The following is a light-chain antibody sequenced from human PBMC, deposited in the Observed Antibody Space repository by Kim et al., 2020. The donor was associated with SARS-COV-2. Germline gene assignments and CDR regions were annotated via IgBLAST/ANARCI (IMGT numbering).Light chain of an antibody. V-gene: IGLV3-1*01. J-gene: IGLJ1*01. CDR3: QAWDSSTEV. CDR1: KLGDKY. Sequence: VSPVQTASITCSGDKLGDKYACWYQQKPGQSPVLVIYQDSKRPSGIPERFSGSNSGNTATLTISGTQAMDEADYYCQAWDSSTEVFGTGTKVTVL. CDR2: QDS.